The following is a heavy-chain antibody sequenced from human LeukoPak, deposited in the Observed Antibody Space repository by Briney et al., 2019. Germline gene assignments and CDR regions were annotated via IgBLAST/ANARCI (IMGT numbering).Heavy chain of an antibody. Sequence: PSETLSLTCTVSGGSVSSGSYYWSWIRQPPGKGLEWIGYISYSGSTNYNPSLKSRVTISVDTSKNQFSLRLSSVTAADTAVYYSARLASGSYGPLTPFDYWGQGTLVTVSS. D-gene: IGHD1-26*01. CDR2: ISYSGST. V-gene: IGHV4-61*01. CDR3: ARLASGSYGPLTPFDY. CDR1: GGSVSSGSYY. J-gene: IGHJ4*02.